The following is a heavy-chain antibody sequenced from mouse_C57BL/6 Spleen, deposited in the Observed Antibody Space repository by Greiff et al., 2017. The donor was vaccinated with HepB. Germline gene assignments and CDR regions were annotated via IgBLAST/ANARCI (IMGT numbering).Heavy chain of an antibody. Sequence: EVKVEESGPGLVKPSQSLSLTCSVTGYSITSGYYWNWIRQFPGNKLEWMGYISYDGSNNYNPSLKNRISITRDTSKNQFFLKLNSVTTEDTATYYCASWTTGYYFDYWGQGTTLTVSS. V-gene: IGHV3-6*01. CDR2: ISYDGSN. D-gene: IGHD1-1*01. CDR3: ASWTTGYYFDY. J-gene: IGHJ2*01. CDR1: GYSITSGYY.